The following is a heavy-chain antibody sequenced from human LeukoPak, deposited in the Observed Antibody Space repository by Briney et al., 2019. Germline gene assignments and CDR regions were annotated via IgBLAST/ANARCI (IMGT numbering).Heavy chain of an antibody. Sequence: ASVKVSCKASGYTFTGYYMHWVRQAPGQGLEWMGWINPNSGGTNYAQKFQGRVTMTRDTSISTAYMELSRLRSDDTAVYYCARGGVRFLEWFGAFDIWGQGTMVTVSS. CDR3: ARGGVRFLEWFGAFDI. J-gene: IGHJ3*02. V-gene: IGHV1-2*02. CDR1: GYTFTGYY. D-gene: IGHD3-3*01. CDR2: INPNSGGT.